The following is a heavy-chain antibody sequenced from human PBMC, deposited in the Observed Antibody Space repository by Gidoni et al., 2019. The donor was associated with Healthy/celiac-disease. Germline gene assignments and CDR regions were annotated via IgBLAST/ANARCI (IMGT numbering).Heavy chain of an antibody. D-gene: IGHD6-19*01. CDR2: IIPIFGTA. Sequence: QVQLVQSGAEVKKPGSSVKVSCKASGGSFRSYAISWVRQAPGQGLEWMGGIIPIFGTANDAQKFQGRVTITADESTSTVYMELSSLRSEDTAVYYCARGIDGGVNSSGYYYYYGMDVWGQGTTVTVSS. J-gene: IGHJ6*02. V-gene: IGHV1-69*01. CDR1: GGSFRSYA. CDR3: ARGIDGGVNSSGYYYYYGMDV.